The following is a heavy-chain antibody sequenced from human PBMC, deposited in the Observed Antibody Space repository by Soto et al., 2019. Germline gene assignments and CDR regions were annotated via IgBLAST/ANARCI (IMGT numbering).Heavy chain of an antibody. CDR1: GYTFTSYG. CDR3: ARDGDSSSWYVDYYYGMDV. Sequence: QVQLVQSGAGVKKPGASVKVSCKASGYTFTSYGVHWVRQAPGQRLEWMGWINPDNGNTKYSQKSQGRVTIIRDTFASTAYMELSSLRSEDTAVYYCARDGDSSSWYVDYYYGMDVWGQGTTVTVSS. J-gene: IGHJ6*02. CDR2: INPDNGNT. D-gene: IGHD6-13*01. V-gene: IGHV1-3*01.